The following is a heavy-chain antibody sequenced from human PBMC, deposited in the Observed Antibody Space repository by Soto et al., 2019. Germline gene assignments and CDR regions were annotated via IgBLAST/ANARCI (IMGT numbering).Heavy chain of an antibody. CDR2: IYWNDDK. J-gene: IGHJ4*02. V-gene: IGHV2-5*01. CDR3: AQNPLELRGRVAFDY. Sequence: QITLKESGPTLVKPTQTLTLTCTFSGFSLSTSGVGVGWIRQPPGKALEWLALIYWNDDKRYRPSLKSRLTITKDTSKNQVVLTMTSMDPVDTATYYCAQNPLELRGRVAFDYWGQGTLVTVSS. D-gene: IGHD1-7*01. CDR1: GFSLSTSGVG.